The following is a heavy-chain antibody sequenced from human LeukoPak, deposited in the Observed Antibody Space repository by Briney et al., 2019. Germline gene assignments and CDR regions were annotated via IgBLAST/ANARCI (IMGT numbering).Heavy chain of an antibody. J-gene: IGHJ4*02. D-gene: IGHD3-22*01. CDR2: IYYSGST. CDR1: GYSISSGYY. CDR3: ARMGDSYDSSGYYY. V-gene: IGHV4-38-2*02. Sequence: SETLSLTCSVSGYSISSGYYWGWIRQPPGKGLEWIGSIYYSGSTYYNPSLKSRVTISVDTSKNHFSLKLSSVTAADTAVYYCARMGDSYDSSGYYYWGQGTLVTVSS.